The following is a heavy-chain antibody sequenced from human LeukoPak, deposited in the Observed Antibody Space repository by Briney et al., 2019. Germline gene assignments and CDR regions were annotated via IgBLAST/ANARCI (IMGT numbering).Heavy chain of an antibody. V-gene: IGHV3-21*01. J-gene: IGHJ4*02. CDR2: ISSSSSYI. Sequence: PGGSLRLSCAASGFTFSSYSMNWVRQAPGKGLEWVSSISSSSSYIYYADSVKGRFTISRDNAKNSLYLQMNSLRAEDTAVYYCAREPAGGGSYNYWGQGTLVTVSS. CDR3: AREPAGGGSYNY. D-gene: IGHD1-26*01. CDR1: GFTFSSYS.